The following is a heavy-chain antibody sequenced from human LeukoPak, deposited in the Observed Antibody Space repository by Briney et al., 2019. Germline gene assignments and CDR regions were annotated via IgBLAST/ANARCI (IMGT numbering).Heavy chain of an antibody. J-gene: IGHJ5*01. Sequence: SGPTLVNPTETLTLTCTFSGFSVSTNGMGVGWIRQPPGKALEWLALIVWNDDNTYSPSLKSRLTITKATFKNQVVLTMTNMDPVDTATYYCSHRHNLGVTGPVITFASWGQGALVTVSS. CDR2: IVWNDDN. CDR1: GFSVSTNGMG. V-gene: IGHV2-5*01. D-gene: IGHD2-21*02. CDR3: SHRHNLGVTGPVITFAS.